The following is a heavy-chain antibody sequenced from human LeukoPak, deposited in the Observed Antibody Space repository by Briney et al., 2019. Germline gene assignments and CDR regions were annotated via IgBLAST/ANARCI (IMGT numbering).Heavy chain of an antibody. CDR3: ARGARYGMDV. CDR2: IKSDGSRT. J-gene: IGHJ6*02. CDR1: GFTFRIYW. V-gene: IGHV3-74*01. Sequence: PGGSLRLSCAASGFTFRIYWMHWVRQGPGKGLVWVSRIKSDGSRTSNADSVKGRFTISRDNAKNTVYLQMNSLRVEDTAVYYCARGARYGMDVWGQGTTVTVS.